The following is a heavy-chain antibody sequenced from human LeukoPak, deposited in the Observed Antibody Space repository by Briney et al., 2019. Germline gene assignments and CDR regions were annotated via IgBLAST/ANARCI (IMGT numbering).Heavy chain of an antibody. V-gene: IGHV3-30*02. CDR3: AKNLVAAAMDH. CDR1: GFTFSSNS. D-gene: IGHD2-15*01. CDR2: IRYDGSDK. Sequence: GGSLRLSCAASGFTFSSNSMHWVRQAPGKGLEWVAFIRYDGSDKCYADSVKGRFAIYRDNSKNTLCLQMSSLRAEDTAVYYCAKNLVAAAMDHWGQGTLVTVSS. J-gene: IGHJ4*02.